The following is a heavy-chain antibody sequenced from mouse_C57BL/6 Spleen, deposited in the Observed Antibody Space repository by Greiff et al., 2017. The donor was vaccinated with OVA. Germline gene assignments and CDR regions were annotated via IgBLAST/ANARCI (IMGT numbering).Heavy chain of an antibody. CDR2: IDPSDSYT. J-gene: IGHJ3*01. Sequence: VQLQESGAELVRPGTSVKLSCKASGYTFTSYWMHWVKQRPGQGLEWIGVIDPSDSYTNYNQKFKGKATLTVDTSSSTAYMQLSSLTSEDSAVYYCARRGTTVHRGFAYWGQGTLVTVSA. CDR3: ARRGTTVHRGFAY. D-gene: IGHD1-1*01. V-gene: IGHV1-59*01. CDR1: GYTFTSYW.